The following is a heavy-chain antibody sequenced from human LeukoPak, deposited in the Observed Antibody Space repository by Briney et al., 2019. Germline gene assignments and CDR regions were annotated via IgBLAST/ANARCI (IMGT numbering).Heavy chain of an antibody. CDR2: IKSKTDGGTT. D-gene: IGHD3-22*01. J-gene: IGHJ4*02. V-gene: IGHV3-15*01. CDR1: GFTFTNVW. CDR3: AKDPALRDGGYGYYFDY. Sequence: GGSLRLSCAASGFTFTNVWMSWVRQAPGKGLEWVGRIKSKTDGGTTDYAAPVKGRFTISRDDSKNTLYLQMNSLRAEDTAVYYCAKDPALRDGGYGYYFDYWGQGTLVTVSS.